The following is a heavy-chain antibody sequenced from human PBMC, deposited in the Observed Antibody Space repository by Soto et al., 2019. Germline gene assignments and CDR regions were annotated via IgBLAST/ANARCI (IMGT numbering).Heavy chain of an antibody. CDR2: IYYSGST. Sequence: SETLSLTCTVSGGSISSGGYYWSWIRQHPGKGLEWIGYIYYSGSTYYNPSRKSRVTISVATSQNQFSLKLSSVTAADTAVYYCARCSGYSDVIDYWGQGTLVTVSS. J-gene: IGHJ4*02. D-gene: IGHD5-18*01. CDR3: ARCSGYSDVIDY. CDR1: GGSISSGGYY. V-gene: IGHV4-31*03.